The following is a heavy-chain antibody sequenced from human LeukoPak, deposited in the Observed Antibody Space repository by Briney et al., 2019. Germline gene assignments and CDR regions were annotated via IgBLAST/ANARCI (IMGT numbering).Heavy chain of an antibody. CDR3: TRVIVAVPGYFDYFDF. CDR1: GFRFSNHY. CDR2: INEDGSNK. V-gene: IGHV3-7*01. D-gene: IGHD6-19*01. Sequence: GGSLRLSCAASGFRFSNHYMRWIRQAPGKGLEWVANINEDGSNKWHLGSVKGRFTVSRDNARNSLYLQMNSLRVEDTAVYYCTRVIVAVPGYFDYFDFWGQGVLVTVSS. J-gene: IGHJ4*02.